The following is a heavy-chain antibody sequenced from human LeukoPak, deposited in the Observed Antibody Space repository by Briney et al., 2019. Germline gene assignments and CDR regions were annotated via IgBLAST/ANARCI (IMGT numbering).Heavy chain of an antibody. Sequence: SVKVSCKASGGTFSSYAISWVRQAPGQGLEWMGGIIPTFGTANYAQKFQGRVTITTDESTSTAYMELSSLRSEDTAVYYCARGPISYDSSGYHDYMDVWGKGTTVTVSS. J-gene: IGHJ6*03. CDR3: ARGPISYDSSGYHDYMDV. V-gene: IGHV1-69*05. CDR2: IIPTFGTA. D-gene: IGHD3-22*01. CDR1: GGTFSSYA.